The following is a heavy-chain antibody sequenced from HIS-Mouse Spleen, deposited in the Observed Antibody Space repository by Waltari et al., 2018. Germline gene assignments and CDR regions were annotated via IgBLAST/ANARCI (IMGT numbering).Heavy chain of an antibody. D-gene: IGHD6-19*01. V-gene: IGHV2-70*15. J-gene: IGHJ4*02. Sequence: QVTLRESGPALVKPTQTLTLTCTFSGFSLSTSGMCVSWIRQPPGKALGWLARIDWDEDKYYSTALKTRLTISKDTSKNQVVLTMTNMDPVDTATYYCARIAEGYSSGWYAFDYWGQGTLVTVSS. CDR3: ARIAEGYSSGWYAFDY. CDR2: IDWDEDK. CDR1: GFSLSTSGMC.